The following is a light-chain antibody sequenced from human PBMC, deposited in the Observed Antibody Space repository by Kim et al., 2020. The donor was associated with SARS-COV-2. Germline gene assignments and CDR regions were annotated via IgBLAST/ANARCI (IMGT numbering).Light chain of an antibody. Sequence: QAGLPQPPSVSKGLRQTATLTCTGNSNIVGNPGAAWLQQHQGHPPKLLSYRNNNRPSGISERFSASRSGNTASLTITGLQPEDEADYYCSALDSSLSAWVFGGGTQLTVL. CDR3: SALDSSLSAWV. V-gene: IGLV10-54*02. J-gene: IGLJ3*02. CDR1: SNIVGNPG. CDR2: RNN.